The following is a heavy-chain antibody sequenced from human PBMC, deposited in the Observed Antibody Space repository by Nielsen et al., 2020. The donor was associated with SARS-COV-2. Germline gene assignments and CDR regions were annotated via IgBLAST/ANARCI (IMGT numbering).Heavy chain of an antibody. CDR3: ATGLWVAAAED. CDR1: AFTFTSSV. D-gene: IGHD6-13*01. V-gene: IGHV1-58*02. Sequence: SGEVSCKASAFTFTSSVMKWVRQDRGQRLEGMGCIVVGSGNTNYAQKFQGRGTMTEHTSTDTAYMELSSLRSEDTAVYYCATGLWVAAAEDWGQGTLVTVSS. CDR2: IVVGSGNT. J-gene: IGHJ4*02.